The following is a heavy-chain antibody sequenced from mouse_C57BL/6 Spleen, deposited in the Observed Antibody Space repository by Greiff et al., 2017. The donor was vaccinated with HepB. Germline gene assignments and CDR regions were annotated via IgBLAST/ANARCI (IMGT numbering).Heavy chain of an antibody. J-gene: IGHJ4*01. CDR3: ARHEGAIYYDYDGRYDMDY. Sequence: QVQLQQSGAELVKPGASVKLSCKASGYTFTEYTIHWVKQRSGQGLEWIGWFYPGSGSIKYNEKFKDKATLTADKSSSTVYMELSRLTSEDSAVYFCARHEGAIYYDYDGRYDMDYWGQGTSVTVAS. D-gene: IGHD2-4*01. CDR1: GYTFTEYT. V-gene: IGHV1-62-2*01. CDR2: FYPGSGSI.